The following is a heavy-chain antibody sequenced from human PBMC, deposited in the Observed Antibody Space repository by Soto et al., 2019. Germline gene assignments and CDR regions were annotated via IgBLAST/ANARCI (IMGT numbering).Heavy chain of an antibody. CDR2: IIPILGIA. CDR3: ARDSTYYSSSWYYFDH. V-gene: IGHV1-69*04. D-gene: IGHD6-13*01. CDR1: GGTFSSYT. J-gene: IGHJ4*02. Sequence: SVKVSCKASGGTFSSYTISWVRQAPGQGLEWMGRIIPILGIANYAQKFQGRVTITADKSTSTAYMELSSLRSEDTAVYYCARDSTYYSSSWYYFDHWGQGTLVTVSS.